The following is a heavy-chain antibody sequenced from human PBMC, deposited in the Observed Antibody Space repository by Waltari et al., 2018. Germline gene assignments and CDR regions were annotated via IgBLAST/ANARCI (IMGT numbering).Heavy chain of an antibody. D-gene: IGHD4-17*01. CDR2: LSPVLGKA. CDR1: GGTFSTYA. Sequence: QVQLVQSGAEVKKPGSSVKVSCKASGGTFSTYAISWVRQARGQGLEWTGGLSPVLGKANYAHKRQGRVTITADESTSTAYMELSSLRGEDTAVYYCARDLNQPRDYGGGDYWGQGTLVTVSA. V-gene: IGHV1-69*01. CDR3: ARDLNQPRDYGGGDY. J-gene: IGHJ4*02.